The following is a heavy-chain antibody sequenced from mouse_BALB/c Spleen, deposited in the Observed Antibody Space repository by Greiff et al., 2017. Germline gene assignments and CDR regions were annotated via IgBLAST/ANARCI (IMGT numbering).Heavy chain of an antibody. CDR2: ISYSGST. Sequence: EVQLQQSGPGLVKPSQSLSLTCTVTGYSITSDYAWNWIRQFPGNQLEWMGYISYSGSTSYNPSLKSRISITRDTSKNQFFLQLNSVTTEDTATYYCARGNGWFAYWGQGTLVTVSA. V-gene: IGHV3-2*02. J-gene: IGHJ3*01. CDR3: ARGNGWFAY. CDR1: GYSITSDYA. D-gene: IGHD2-1*01.